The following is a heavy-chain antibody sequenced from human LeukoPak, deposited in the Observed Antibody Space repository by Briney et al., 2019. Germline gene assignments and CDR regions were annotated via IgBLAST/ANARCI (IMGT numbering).Heavy chain of an antibody. J-gene: IGHJ4*02. V-gene: IGHV4-59*01. Sequence: SETLSLTCAVYGGSFSGYYWSWIRQPPGKGLEWIGYIYYSGSTNYNPSLKSRVTISVDTSKNQFSLKLSSVTAADTAVYYCAREGHYYFDYWGQGTLVTVSS. CDR2: IYYSGST. CDR1: GGSFSGYY. CDR3: AREGHYYFDY.